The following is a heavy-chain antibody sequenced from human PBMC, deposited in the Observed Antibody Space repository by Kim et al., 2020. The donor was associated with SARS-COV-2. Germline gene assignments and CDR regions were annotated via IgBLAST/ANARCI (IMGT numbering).Heavy chain of an antibody. D-gene: IGHD3-10*01. CDR3: AKELWFGELAPPPYYYGMDV. CDR1: GFTFSSYG. V-gene: IGHV3-30*18. Sequence: GGSLRLSCAASGFTFSSYGMHWVRQAPGKGLEWVAVISYDGSNKYYADSVKGRFTISRDNSKNTLYLQMNSLRAEDTAVYYCAKELWFGELAPPPYYYGMDVWGQGTTVTVSS. J-gene: IGHJ6*02. CDR2: ISYDGSNK.